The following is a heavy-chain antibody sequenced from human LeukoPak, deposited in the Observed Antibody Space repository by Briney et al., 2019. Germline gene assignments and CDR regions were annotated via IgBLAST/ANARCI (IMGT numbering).Heavy chain of an antibody. CDR1: GGSISSYY. V-gene: IGHV4-59*12. D-gene: IGHD3-3*01. CDR2: IYYSGST. Sequence: SETLSLTCTVSGGSISSYYWSWIRQPPGKGLEWIGYIYYSGSTYYNPSLKSRVTISVDTSKNQFSLKLSSVAAADTAVYYCARAPPHYDFWSGYSPEVAFDIWGQGTMVTVSS. J-gene: IGHJ3*02. CDR3: ARAPPHYDFWSGYSPEVAFDI.